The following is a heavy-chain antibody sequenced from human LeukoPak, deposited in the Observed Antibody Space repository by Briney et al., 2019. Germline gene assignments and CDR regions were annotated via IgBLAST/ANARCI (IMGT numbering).Heavy chain of an antibody. CDR1: GFTFSSYW. D-gene: IGHD2-2*01. CDR3: ARVILGYCSSTSCYDFIGDV. J-gene: IGHJ6*02. V-gene: IGHV3-74*01. Sequence: PGGSLRLSCAASGFTFSSYWMHWVRQAPGKGLVWVSRINSDGSSTSYADSVKGRFTISRDNAKNTLYLQMNSLRAEDTAVYYCARVILGYCSSTSCYDFIGDVWGQGTTVTVSS. CDR2: INSDGSST.